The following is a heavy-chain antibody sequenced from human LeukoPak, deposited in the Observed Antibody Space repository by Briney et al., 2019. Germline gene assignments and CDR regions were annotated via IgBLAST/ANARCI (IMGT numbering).Heavy chain of an antibody. CDR1: GFTFSNFW. CDR3: AARSSGNPYF. V-gene: IGHV3-7*03. J-gene: IGHJ4*02. Sequence: PGGSLRLSCTASGFTFSNFWMGWVRQAPGKGLEWVANIKQDETEKFYLGSVKGRFTISRDNAENSLYLQMNSLRVEDTAVYYCAARSSGNPYFWGQGTLVTVSS. CDR2: IKQDETEK. D-gene: IGHD1-26*01.